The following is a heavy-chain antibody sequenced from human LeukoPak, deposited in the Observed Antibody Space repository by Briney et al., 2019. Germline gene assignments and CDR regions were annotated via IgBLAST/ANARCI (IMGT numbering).Heavy chain of an antibody. Sequence: HPGGSLRLSCAASGFSLSNYSLHWVRQGPGKGLEWLAVINYDGSNRYYADSVKGRFTISKDSSENTLYLQMNSLRADDTAMYYCARWGGTRQFYFDYWGQGTLATVSS. CDR3: ARWGGTRQFYFDY. D-gene: IGHD3-16*01. J-gene: IGHJ4*02. V-gene: IGHV3-33*01. CDR1: GFSLSNYS. CDR2: INYDGSNR.